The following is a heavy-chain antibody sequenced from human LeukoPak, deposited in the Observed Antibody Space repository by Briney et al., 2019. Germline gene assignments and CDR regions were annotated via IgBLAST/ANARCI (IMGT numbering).Heavy chain of an antibody. Sequence: GGSLRLSCAASGFTFSSYAISWVRQAPGKGLEWVSAISGSGGSTYYAGSVKGRFTISRDNSKNTLYLQMNSLRAEDTAVYYCAKDIAGSWDYWGQGTLVTVSS. CDR1: GFTFSSYA. CDR3: AKDIAGSWDY. V-gene: IGHV3-23*01. D-gene: IGHD6-13*01. CDR2: ISGSGGST. J-gene: IGHJ4*02.